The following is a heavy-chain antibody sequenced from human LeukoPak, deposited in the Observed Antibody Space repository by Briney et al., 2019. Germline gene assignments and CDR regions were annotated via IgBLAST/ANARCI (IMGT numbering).Heavy chain of an antibody. D-gene: IGHD5-12*01. CDR3: ARGLSGYDPRGSWFDP. Sequence: GGSLRLSCAASGFTFSSYSMNWVRQAPGKGLEWVSSISSSSSYIYYADSVKGRFTISRDNSKNTLYLQMNSLRAEDTAVYYCARGLSGYDPRGSWFDPWGQGTLVTVSS. J-gene: IGHJ5*02. CDR1: GFTFSSYS. V-gene: IGHV3-21*01. CDR2: ISSSSSYI.